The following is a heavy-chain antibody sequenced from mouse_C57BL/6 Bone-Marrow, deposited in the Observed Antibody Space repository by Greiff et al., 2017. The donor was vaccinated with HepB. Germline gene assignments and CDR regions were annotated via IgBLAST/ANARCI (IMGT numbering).Heavy chain of an antibody. V-gene: IGHV5-4*03. CDR1: GFTFSSYA. CDR2: ISDGGSYT. D-gene: IGHD1-1*02. Sequence: EVKLMESGGGLVKPGGSLKLSCAASGFTFSSYAMSWVRQTPEKRLEWVATISDGGSYTYYPDNVKGRFTISRDNAKNNLYLQMSHLKSEDTAMYYCARWYPFAYWGQGTLVTVSA. J-gene: IGHJ3*01. CDR3: ARWYPFAY.